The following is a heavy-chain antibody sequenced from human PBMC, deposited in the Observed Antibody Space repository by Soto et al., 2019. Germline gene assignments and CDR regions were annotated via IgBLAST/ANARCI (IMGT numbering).Heavy chain of an antibody. Sequence: GGSLRLSCAASGFTFSSYGMHWVRQAPGKGLEWVAVISYDGSNKYYADSVKGRFTISRDNSKNTLYLQMNSLRAEDTAVYYCAKGARGYFLGAQSHWGQGTLVTVSS. V-gene: IGHV3-30*18. J-gene: IGHJ4*02. CDR1: GFTFSSYG. D-gene: IGHD3-16*01. CDR2: ISYDGSNK. CDR3: AKGARGYFLGAQSH.